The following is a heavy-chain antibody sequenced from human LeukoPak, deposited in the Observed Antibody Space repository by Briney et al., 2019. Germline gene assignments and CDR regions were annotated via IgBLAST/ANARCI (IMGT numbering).Heavy chain of an antibody. J-gene: IGHJ4*02. Sequence: SETLSLTCTVSGGSISSSSYSWSWIRQPPGKGLEWVGYIYYSGSTNYNPSLKSRVTISVDTSKNQFSLKLSSVTAADTAVYYCAKSVTTASDWGQGTLVTVSS. V-gene: IGHV4-61*01. D-gene: IGHD4-17*01. CDR1: GGSISSSSYS. CDR2: IYYSGST. CDR3: AKSVTTASD.